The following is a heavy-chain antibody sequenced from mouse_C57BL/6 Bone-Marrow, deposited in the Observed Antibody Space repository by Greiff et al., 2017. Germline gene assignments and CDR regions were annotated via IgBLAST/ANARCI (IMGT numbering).Heavy chain of an antibody. CDR2: IDPETGGT. V-gene: IGHV1-15*01. Sequence: VQLVESGAELVRPGASVTLSCKASGYTFTDYEMHWVKQTPVHGLEWIGAIDPETGGTAYNQKFKGKAILTADKSSSTAYMERRSLTSEDSAVYYWSRAMDYWGQGTSVTVSS. CDR1: GYTFTDYE. CDR3: SRAMDY. J-gene: IGHJ4*01.